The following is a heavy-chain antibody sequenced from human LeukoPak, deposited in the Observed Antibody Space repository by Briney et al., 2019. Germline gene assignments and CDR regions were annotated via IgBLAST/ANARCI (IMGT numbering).Heavy chain of an antibody. CDR1: GFTFSSYA. CDR3: ARDPGAVAGTPGIY. V-gene: IGHV3-23*01. Sequence: PGGSLRLSCAASGFTFSSYAMSWVRQAPGKGLEWVSAISGSGGSTYYADSVKGRFTISRDNSKNTLYLQMNSLRAEDTAVYYCARDPGAVAGTPGIYWGQGTLVTVSS. CDR2: ISGSGGST. J-gene: IGHJ4*02. D-gene: IGHD6-19*01.